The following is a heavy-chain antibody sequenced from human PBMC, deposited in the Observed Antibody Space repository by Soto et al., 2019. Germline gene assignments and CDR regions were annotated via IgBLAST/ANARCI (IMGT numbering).Heavy chain of an antibody. CDR2: INPSGGST. Sequence: QVQLVQSGAEVKKPGASVKVSCKAPGYTFTSYYMYWVRQAPGQGLEWMGIINPSGGSTSYAQKFQGRVTMTRDTSTSTVYMELSSLRSEDTAVYYCARVEMATIKGNAFDIWGQGTMVTVSS. V-gene: IGHV1-46*01. D-gene: IGHD5-12*01. CDR3: ARVEMATIKGNAFDI. J-gene: IGHJ3*02. CDR1: GYTFTSYY.